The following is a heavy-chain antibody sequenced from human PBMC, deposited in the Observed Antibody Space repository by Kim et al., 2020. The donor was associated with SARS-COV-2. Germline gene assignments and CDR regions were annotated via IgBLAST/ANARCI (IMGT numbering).Heavy chain of an antibody. Sequence: ASVKVSCKASGYTFTSYYMHWVRQAPGQGLEWMGIINPSGGSTSYAQKFQGRVTMTRDTSTSTVYMELSSLRSEDTAVYYCARVLSSRDSSGYYGDYWGQGTLVTVSS. CDR2: INPSGGST. J-gene: IGHJ4*02. CDR1: GYTFTSYY. V-gene: IGHV1-46*01. D-gene: IGHD3-22*01. CDR3: ARVLSSRDSSGYYGDY.